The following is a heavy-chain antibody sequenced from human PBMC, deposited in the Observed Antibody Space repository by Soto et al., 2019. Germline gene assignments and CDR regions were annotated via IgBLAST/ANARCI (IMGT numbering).Heavy chain of an antibody. CDR1: GYTFTSYD. V-gene: IGHV1-8*01. CDR3: ARWRRVGNWFDP. J-gene: IGHJ5*02. CDR2: MNPNSGNT. Sequence: QVQLVQSGAEVKKPGASVKVSCKASGYTFTSYDINWVRQATGQGLEWMGWMNPNSGNTGYAQKFQGRVNLTRNTSISTAYMELSSLRSEDTAVYYCARWRRVGNWFDPWGQGTLVTVSS.